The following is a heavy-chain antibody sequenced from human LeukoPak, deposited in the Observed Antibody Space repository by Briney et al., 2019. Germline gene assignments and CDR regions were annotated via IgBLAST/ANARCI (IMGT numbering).Heavy chain of an antibody. CDR1: GGSISSGSYY. CDR2: IYTSGST. V-gene: IGHV4-61*02. CDR3: ARGSYDFWSGYSWFDP. D-gene: IGHD3-3*01. J-gene: IGHJ5*02. Sequence: KPSETLSLTCTVSGGSISSGSYYWSWIRQPAGKGLEWIGRIYTSGSTNYNPSLKSRVTISVDTSKNQFSLKLSSVTAADTAVYYCARGSYDFWSGYSWFDPWGQGTLVTVSS.